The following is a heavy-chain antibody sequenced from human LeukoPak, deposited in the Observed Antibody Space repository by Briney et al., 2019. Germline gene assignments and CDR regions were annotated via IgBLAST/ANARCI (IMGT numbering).Heavy chain of an antibody. J-gene: IGHJ4*02. CDR2: INHSGST. CDR1: GGSFSGYY. V-gene: IGHV4-34*01. D-gene: IGHD6-19*01. Sequence: SETLSLTCAVYGGSFSGYYWSWIRQAPGKGLEWIGEINHSGSTNYNPSLKSRVTISVDTSKNQFSLKLSSVTAADTAVYYCARGLYSSGWYPGYWGQGTLVTVSS. CDR3: ARGLYSSGWYPGY.